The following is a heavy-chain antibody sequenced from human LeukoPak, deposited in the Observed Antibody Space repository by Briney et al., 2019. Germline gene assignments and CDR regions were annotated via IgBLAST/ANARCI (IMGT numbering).Heavy chain of an antibody. D-gene: IGHD3-3*01. CDR1: GFTFSSSW. V-gene: IGHV3-74*01. CDR3: ARDAFGVDKSPL. Sequence: GGSLRLSCAASGFTFSSSWMHWVRQAPGKGLVWVSRINSDGSTTNYADSVKGRFIISRDNAKNTLYLQMNSLRAEDTAVYYCARDAFGVDKSPLWGQGTLVTVSS. CDR2: INSDGSTT. J-gene: IGHJ4*02.